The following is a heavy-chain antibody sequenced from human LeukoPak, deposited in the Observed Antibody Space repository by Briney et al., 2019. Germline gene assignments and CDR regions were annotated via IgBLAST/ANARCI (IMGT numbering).Heavy chain of an antibody. J-gene: IGHJ4*02. CDR3: ASSPRGYSFYFDY. CDR1: GGPISSYY. CDR2: IYYSGST. Sequence: PSETLSLTCTVSGGPISSYYWSWIRQPPGKGLEWIGYIYYSGSTNYNPSLKSRVTISVDTSKNQFSLKLSSVTAADTAVYYCASSPRGYSFYFDYWGQGTLVTVSS. D-gene: IGHD5-18*01. V-gene: IGHV4-59*01.